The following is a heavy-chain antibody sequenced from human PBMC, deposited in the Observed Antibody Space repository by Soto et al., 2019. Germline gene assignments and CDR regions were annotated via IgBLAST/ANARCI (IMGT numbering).Heavy chain of an antibody. CDR2: IFYRKSP. Sequence: SETLSLTCPVSGGSISNDYWSWVRQPPGKGLEWIGFIFYRKSPYYDPSLKSRVTISVDTSKNQFSLIVSSVTAADTAVYYCAGDYDNSGYYHFWGQGTLVTVSS. D-gene: IGHD3-22*01. V-gene: IGHV4-59*01. CDR3: AGDYDNSGYYHF. CDR1: GGSISNDY. J-gene: IGHJ4*02.